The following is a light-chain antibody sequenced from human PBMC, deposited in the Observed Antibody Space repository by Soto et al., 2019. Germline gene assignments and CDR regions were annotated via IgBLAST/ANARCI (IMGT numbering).Light chain of an antibody. CDR3: QLYGISPH. CDR2: DAS. Sequence: EIVLTQSPATLSLSPGERATLSCRASQSVSSYLAWYQQKPGQAPRLLVYDASTRATGIPARFSGSGSGTDFTLSISSLEPEDFAVYYCQLYGISPHFGQGTRLEIK. CDR1: QSVSSY. J-gene: IGKJ5*01. V-gene: IGKV3-11*01.